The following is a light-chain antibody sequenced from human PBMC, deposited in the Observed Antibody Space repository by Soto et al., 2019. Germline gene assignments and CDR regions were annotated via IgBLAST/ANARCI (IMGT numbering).Light chain of an antibody. V-gene: IGLV2-14*01. CDR1: SSDVGGYNY. CDR3: SSYTSNSTYVV. CDR2: GVS. Sequence: QSVLTQPASVSGSPGQSITISCTGTSSDVGGYNYVSWYQQHPGKAPKLMIYGVSNRPSGVSNRFSGSKSGNTASLTISGLQAEDEADYYCSSYTSNSTYVVFGGGTKLTVL. J-gene: IGLJ2*01.